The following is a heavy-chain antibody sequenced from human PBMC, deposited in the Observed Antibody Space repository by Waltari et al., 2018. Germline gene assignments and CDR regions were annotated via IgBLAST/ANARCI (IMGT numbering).Heavy chain of an antibody. V-gene: IGHV1-69*08. CDR2: IIPILGIA. Sequence: QVQLVQSGAAVKTPGSSVQVSCTASGGTFSSDTISCFSQAPGQGLEWMGRIIPILGIANYAQKFQGRVTITADKSTSTAYMELSSLRSEDTAVYYWARDRCSGGSCAWDYWGQGTLVTVSS. CDR3: ARDRCSGGSCAWDY. J-gene: IGHJ4*02. D-gene: IGHD2-15*01. CDR1: GGTFSSDT.